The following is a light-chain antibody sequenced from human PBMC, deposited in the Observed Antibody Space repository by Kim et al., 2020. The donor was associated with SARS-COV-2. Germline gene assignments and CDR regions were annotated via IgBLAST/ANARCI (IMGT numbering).Light chain of an antibody. J-gene: IGLJ2*01. CDR1: NSDVGGYNF. CDR3: SSYTSSSPLLL. V-gene: IGLV2-14*03. Sequence: SALTQPASVSGSPGQSITIYCTGTNSDVGGYNFVSWYQQYPGKAPKLMIYGVSNRPSGISNRFSGSKSGNTASLTISGLQTEDEADYYCSSYTSSSPLLLFGGGTQLTVL. CDR2: GVS.